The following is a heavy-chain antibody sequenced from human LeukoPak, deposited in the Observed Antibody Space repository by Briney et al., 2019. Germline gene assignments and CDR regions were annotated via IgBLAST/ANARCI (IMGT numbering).Heavy chain of an antibody. Sequence: PGGSLRLSCAASGFTFSSYWMSWVRQAPGKGLEWVANIKQDGSEKYYVDSVKGRFTISRDSAKNSLYLQMNSLRAEDTAVYYCARGVSSSWYDYWGQGTLVTVSS. J-gene: IGHJ4*02. D-gene: IGHD6-13*01. V-gene: IGHV3-7*01. CDR1: GFTFSSYW. CDR3: ARGVSSSWYDY. CDR2: IKQDGSEK.